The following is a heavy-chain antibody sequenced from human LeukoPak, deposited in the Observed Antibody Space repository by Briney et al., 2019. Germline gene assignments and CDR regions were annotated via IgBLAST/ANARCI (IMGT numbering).Heavy chain of an antibody. CDR1: GFTFSTYA. V-gene: IGHV3-23*01. J-gene: IGHJ4*02. CDR3: AKGTRSGSYYPFDS. D-gene: IGHD3-10*01. Sequence: GGSLRLSCAASGFTFSTYAINWVRQAPGKGLEWVSAISGGGGGTYYADSVKGRFTISRDNSMNTLFLQMNSLRAEDTAVYYCAKGTRSGSYYPFDSWGQGTLVTVSS. CDR2: ISGGGGGT.